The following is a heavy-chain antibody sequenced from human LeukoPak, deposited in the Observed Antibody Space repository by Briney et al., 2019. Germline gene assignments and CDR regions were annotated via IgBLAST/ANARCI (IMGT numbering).Heavy chain of an antibody. CDR3: SVMHRYYDGSGYWVQ. CDR1: GFTFSSYA. J-gene: IGHJ4*02. V-gene: IGHV3-23*01. CDR2: ISGSGGST. Sequence: GGSLRLSCAASGFTFSSYAMSWVRQAPGKGLEWVSAISGSGGSTYYADSVKGRFTISRDNAKNTLYLQMNSLSAEDTAVYYCSVMHRYYDGSGYWVQWGQGTLVTVSS. D-gene: IGHD3-22*01.